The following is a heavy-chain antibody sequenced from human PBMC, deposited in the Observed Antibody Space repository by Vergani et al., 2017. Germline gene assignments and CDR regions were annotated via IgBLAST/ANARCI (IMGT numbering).Heavy chain of an antibody. J-gene: IGHJ6*03. CDR1: GGTFSSYA. D-gene: IGHD5-18*01. CDR2: IIPIFGTA. V-gene: IGHV1-69*01. CDR3: ARGAFKEDTASMFEYYYYYYMDV. Sequence: QVQLVQSGAEVKKPGSSVKVSCKASGGTFSSYAISWVRQAPGQGLEWMGGIIPIFGTANYAQKLQGRVTMTADESTSTAYMELSSLRSEDTAVYYCARGAFKEDTASMFEYYYYYYMDVWGKGTTVTVSS.